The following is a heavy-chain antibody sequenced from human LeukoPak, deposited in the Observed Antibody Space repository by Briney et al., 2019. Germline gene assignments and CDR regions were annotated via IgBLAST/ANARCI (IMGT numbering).Heavy chain of an antibody. V-gene: IGHV3-49*03. J-gene: IGHJ4*02. Sequence: GGSLRLSCTAPGFTFGNYALSWFRQAPGKGLEWVAFIRSKTYRGTTEYAASVKGRFTISRDDSKSIAYLQMNSLKTEDTAVYYCARANSFDSSGYYFDYWGQGTLVTVSS. CDR2: IRSKTYRGTT. D-gene: IGHD3-22*01. CDR3: ARANSFDSSGYYFDY. CDR1: GFTFGNYA.